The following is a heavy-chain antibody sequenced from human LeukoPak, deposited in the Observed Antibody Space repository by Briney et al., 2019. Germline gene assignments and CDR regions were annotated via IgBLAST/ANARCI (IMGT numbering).Heavy chain of an antibody. J-gene: IGHJ4*02. CDR3: AGQWLVSDY. D-gene: IGHD6-19*01. CDR1: GFTFSSYE. Sequence: PGGSLRLSCAASGFTFSSYEMNWVRQAPGKGLEWVSYISSSGSTIYYADSVKGRFTISRDNAKNSLYLQMYSLRAEDTAVYYCAGQWLVSDYWGQGTLVTVSS. V-gene: IGHV3-48*03. CDR2: ISSSGSTI.